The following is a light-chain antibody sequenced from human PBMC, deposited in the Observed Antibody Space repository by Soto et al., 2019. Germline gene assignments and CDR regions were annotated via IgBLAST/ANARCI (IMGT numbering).Light chain of an antibody. Sequence: DIQMTQSPSTLSGSVGDRVTITCRASQTISSWLAWYQQKPGKAPKLLIYKASTLKSGVPSRFSGSGSGTDFTLTISSLQPEDFATYYCQRLSHAFGGGTKVDIK. V-gene: IGKV1-5*03. J-gene: IGKJ4*01. CDR1: QTISSW. CDR3: QRLSHA. CDR2: KAS.